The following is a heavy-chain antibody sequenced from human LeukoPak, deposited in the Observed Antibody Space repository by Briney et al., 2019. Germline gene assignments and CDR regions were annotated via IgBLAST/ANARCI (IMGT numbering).Heavy chain of an antibody. V-gene: IGHV1-69*05. J-gene: IGHJ4*02. Sequence: SVKVSCKASGYTFTSYDINWVRQATGQGLEWMGRIIPIFGTANYAQKFQGRVTITTDESTSTAYMELSSLRSEDTAVYYCARDRYYYDSSGYPPTWGIGYWGQGTLVTVSS. D-gene: IGHD3-22*01. CDR1: GYTFTSYD. CDR2: IIPIFGTA. CDR3: ARDRYYYDSSGYPPTWGIGY.